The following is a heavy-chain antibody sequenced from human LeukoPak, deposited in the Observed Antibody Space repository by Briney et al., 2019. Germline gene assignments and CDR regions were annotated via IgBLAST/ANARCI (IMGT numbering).Heavy chain of an antibody. Sequence: GSSVTVSCKASGGTFSSYAISWVRQAPGQGLEWMGGIIPIFGTANYAQKFQGGVTITADESTSTAYMELSSLRSEDTAVYYCAVVHDYGGKITGYYGMDVWGQGTTVTVSS. CDR1: GGTFSSYA. CDR2: IIPIFGTA. J-gene: IGHJ6*02. CDR3: AVVHDYGGKITGYYGMDV. D-gene: IGHD4-23*01. V-gene: IGHV1-69*01.